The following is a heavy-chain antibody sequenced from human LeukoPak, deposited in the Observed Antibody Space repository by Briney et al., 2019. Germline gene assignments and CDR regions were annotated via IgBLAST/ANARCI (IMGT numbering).Heavy chain of an antibody. CDR1: GYTFTSYE. CDR2: MNPNSGNT. CDR3: ARARKSSAPPKSKNYYSSYYMDV. V-gene: IGHV1-8*01. J-gene: IGHJ6*03. Sequence: ASVKVSCKASGYTFTSYEINWVRQATGQGLAWMGWMNPNSGNTGYAQKFQGRVTMTRNTSISTAYMELSSLRYEDTAVYYWARARKSSAPPKSKNYYSSYYMDVCGGGTTVTVSS. D-gene: IGHD6-25*01.